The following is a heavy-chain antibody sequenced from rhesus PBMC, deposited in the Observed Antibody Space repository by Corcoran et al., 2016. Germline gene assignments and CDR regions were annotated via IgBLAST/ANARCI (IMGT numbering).Heavy chain of an antibody. Sequence: QVQLQESGPAVVKPSETLSPTCAVSGGSIRSSHWCRWIRPSPGKGLEWIGSIFGSGGNTEYSPSLKSRVTISIDTSRDQLSLKLSSVTAADTAVYYCTRDDESGYEWGRGVLVTVSS. D-gene: IGHD3-28*01. CDR3: TRDDESGYE. V-gene: IGHV4-93*01. J-gene: IGHJ5-2*02. CDR2: IFGSGGNT. CDR1: GGSIRSSHW.